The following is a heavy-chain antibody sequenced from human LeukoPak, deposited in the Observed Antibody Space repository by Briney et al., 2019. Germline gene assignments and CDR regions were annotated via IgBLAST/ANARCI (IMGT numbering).Heavy chain of an antibody. CDR2: IRYDGSNK. J-gene: IGHJ6*03. Sequence: GGSLRLSCVASGFTFSDYYLTWIRQAPGKGLEWVAFIRYDGSNKYYADSVKGRFTISRDNSKNTLYLQMNSLRAEDTAVYYCAKDSGAYCSSTSCYSDYYYYMDVWGKGTTVTISS. CDR1: GFTFSDYY. CDR3: AKDSGAYCSSTSCYSDYYYYMDV. V-gene: IGHV3-30*02. D-gene: IGHD2-2*01.